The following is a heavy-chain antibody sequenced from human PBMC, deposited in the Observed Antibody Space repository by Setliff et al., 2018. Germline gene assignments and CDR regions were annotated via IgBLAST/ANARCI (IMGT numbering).Heavy chain of an antibody. V-gene: IGHV4-39*01. D-gene: IGHD1-26*01. CDR1: GASISSSSVNNF. Sequence: SETLSLTCTVSGASISSSSVNNFWTWIRQLPGKGLEWIGYMNYGGTAYFNPSLNSRVTISVDTSKNQFSLKLSFVTAADTAVYYCARHPSSGSYYGGSIFYFDDWGPGILVTVSS. CDR3: ARHPSSGSYYGGSIFYFDD. CDR2: MNYGGTA. J-gene: IGHJ4*02.